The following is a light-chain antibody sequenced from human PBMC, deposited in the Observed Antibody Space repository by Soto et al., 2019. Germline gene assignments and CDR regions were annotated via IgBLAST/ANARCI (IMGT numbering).Light chain of an antibody. Sequence: QSALTQPASVSGSPRQSITISCTGTSSDVGGYDYVSWYQQHPGKAPKLMIYGVSNRPSGVSNRFSGSKSGNTASLTISGLQAEDEADYYCSSYTNSITHVFGGGTKLTVL. CDR1: SSDVGGYDY. V-gene: IGLV2-14*03. CDR3: SSYTNSITHV. CDR2: GVS. J-gene: IGLJ3*02.